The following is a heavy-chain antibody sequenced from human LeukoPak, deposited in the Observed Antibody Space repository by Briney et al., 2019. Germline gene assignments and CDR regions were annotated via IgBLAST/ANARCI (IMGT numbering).Heavy chain of an antibody. CDR3: TISLYSSGWYEGYYARY. V-gene: IGHV3-33*01. CDR1: GFTFSSYG. CDR2: IWYDGSNK. Sequence: GGSLRLSCAASGFTFSSYGMHWVRQAPGKGLEWVAVIWYDGSNKYYADSVKGRFTISRDNSKNTLYLQMNGLRAEDTAVYYCTISLYSSGWYEGYYARYWGQGTLVTVSS. J-gene: IGHJ4*02. D-gene: IGHD6-19*01.